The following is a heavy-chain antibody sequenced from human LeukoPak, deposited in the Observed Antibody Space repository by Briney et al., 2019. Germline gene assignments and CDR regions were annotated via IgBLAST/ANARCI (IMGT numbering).Heavy chain of an antibody. V-gene: IGHV4-39*02. D-gene: IGHD5-24*01. CDR2: IYCTGSS. CDR1: GGSISYSSYY. J-gene: IGHJ4*02. CDR3: ARGARAGYNLEPFDY. Sequence: PSETLSLTCTVSGGSISYSSYYWGWIRQPPGKGLEWIGSIYCTGSSYYNPSLKSRVTISVDTSKNQFSLKLRSVTAADTAVYYCARGARAGYNLEPFDYWGQGTLVTVSS.